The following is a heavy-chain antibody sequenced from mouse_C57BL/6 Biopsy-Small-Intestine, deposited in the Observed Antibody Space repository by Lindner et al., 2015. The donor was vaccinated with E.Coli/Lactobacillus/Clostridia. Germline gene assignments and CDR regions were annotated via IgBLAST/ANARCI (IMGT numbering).Heavy chain of an antibody. D-gene: IGHD2-5*01. CDR3: ARRNSNYDAMDY. CDR2: IYPGDGDT. Sequence: VQLQESGPELVKPGVSVKISCEASGYAFSSSWMNWVKQRPGKGLEWIGRIYPGDGDTNYNGKFKGKATLTADKSSSTAYMQLSSLTSEDSAVYFCARRNSNYDAMDYWGQGTSVTVSS. CDR1: GYAFSSSW. J-gene: IGHJ4*01. V-gene: IGHV1-82*01.